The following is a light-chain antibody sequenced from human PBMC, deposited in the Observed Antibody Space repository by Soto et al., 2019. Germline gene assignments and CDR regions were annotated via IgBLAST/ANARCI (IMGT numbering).Light chain of an antibody. CDR3: QQYNSYCT. CDR2: DAS. Sequence: DIQMTQYPSTLSASVGDRVTITCRASQSITGWLAWYQQKPGKAPKLLIYDASSLESGVPSRFSGSGSGTEFTLTISSLQPDDFATYYCQQYNSYCTFGQGTKV. J-gene: IGKJ1*01. V-gene: IGKV1-5*01. CDR1: QSITGW.